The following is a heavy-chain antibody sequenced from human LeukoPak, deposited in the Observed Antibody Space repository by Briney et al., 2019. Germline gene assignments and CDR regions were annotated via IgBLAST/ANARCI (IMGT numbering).Heavy chain of an antibody. CDR3: ASTLVRGVIAPFDY. J-gene: IGHJ4*02. V-gene: IGHV4-4*07. Sequence: SETLSLTCTVSGGSISSYYWSWIRQPAGKGLEWIGRIFTSGSTDYNPSLKSRVTMSVDASKNQFSLKLSSVTAADTAVYYCASTLVRGVIAPFDYWGQGTLVVVSS. CDR1: GGSISSYY. D-gene: IGHD3-10*01. CDR2: IFTSGST.